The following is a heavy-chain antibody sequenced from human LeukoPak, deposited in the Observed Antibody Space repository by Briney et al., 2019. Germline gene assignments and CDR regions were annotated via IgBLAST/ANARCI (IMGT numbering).Heavy chain of an antibody. Sequence: GGSLRPSCAASGFTFSSYGMHWVRQAPGKGPEWVAVISYDGSNKYYADSVKGRFTISRDNSKNTLYLQMNSLRAEDTAVYYCAKDRFYYDYWGQGTLVTVSS. CDR3: AKDRFYYDY. J-gene: IGHJ4*02. V-gene: IGHV3-30*18. D-gene: IGHD2/OR15-2a*01. CDR1: GFTFSSYG. CDR2: ISYDGSNK.